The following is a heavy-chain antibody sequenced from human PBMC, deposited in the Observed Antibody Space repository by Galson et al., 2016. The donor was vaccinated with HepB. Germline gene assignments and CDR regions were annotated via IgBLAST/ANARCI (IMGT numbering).Heavy chain of an antibody. D-gene: IGHD6-19*01. CDR1: GYTFTSYG. V-gene: IGHV1-18*01. J-gene: IGHJ4*02. Sequence: SVKVSCKASGYTFTSYGVGWVRQAPGQGLEWMGWISAFNGGTVYAQNLQGRVTMTTDTPTTTAYMEVRNLRSDDTAVYYCARARNLAMAGTSYYFDNWGQGTLITVSS. CDR2: ISAFNGGT. CDR3: ARARNLAMAGTSYYFDN.